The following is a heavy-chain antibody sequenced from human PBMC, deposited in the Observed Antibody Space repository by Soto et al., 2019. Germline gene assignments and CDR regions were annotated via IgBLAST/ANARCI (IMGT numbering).Heavy chain of an antibody. CDR3: ARVYHRNYYYGMDV. CDR1: GFTFSSYW. V-gene: IGHV3-74*01. J-gene: IGHJ6*02. Sequence: EVQLVESEGGLVQPGGSLKLSCAASGFTFSSYWMHWVRQAPGKGLVWVSRINSDGSSTSYADSVKGRFTISRDNAKNTLYLQMNSLRAEDTAVYYCARVYHRNYYYGMDVWGQGTTVTVSS. CDR2: INSDGSST.